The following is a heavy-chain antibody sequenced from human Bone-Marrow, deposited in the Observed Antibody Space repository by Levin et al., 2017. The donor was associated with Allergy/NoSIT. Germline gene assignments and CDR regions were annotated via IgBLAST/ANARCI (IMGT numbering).Heavy chain of an antibody. CDR2: VSTSGGTV. Sequence: TGGSLRLSCAASGFTFSDHYMSWIRQAPGKGLEWVSYVSTSGGTVSYADSVEGRFTVSRDKSKNSVYLEMSSLRAEDTAVYYCAREVRYGDSGSYYMLDPWGQGTLVTVSS. CDR1: GFTFSDHY. CDR3: AREVRYGDSGSYYMLDP. J-gene: IGHJ5*02. D-gene: IGHD3-10*01. V-gene: IGHV3-11*01.